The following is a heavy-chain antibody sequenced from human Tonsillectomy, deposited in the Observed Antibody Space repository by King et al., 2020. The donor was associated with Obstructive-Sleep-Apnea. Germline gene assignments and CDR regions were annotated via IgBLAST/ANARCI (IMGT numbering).Heavy chain of an antibody. Sequence: QVQLQESGPGLVKPSQTLSLTCAVSGGSISRGAYSWNWIRQPPGKGLEWIGHTFYGGSTYYNPSLKSRITISIDTFENQFSLKLNSVTAADTAVYYCVREYCSGGSCSLDYWGQGTPVTVSS. CDR1: GGSISRGAYS. D-gene: IGHD2-15*01. CDR2: TFYGGST. J-gene: IGHJ4*02. V-gene: IGHV4-30-4*07. CDR3: VREYCSGGSCSLDY.